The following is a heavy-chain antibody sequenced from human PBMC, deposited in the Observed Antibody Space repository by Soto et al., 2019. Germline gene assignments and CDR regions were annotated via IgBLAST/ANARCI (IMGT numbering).Heavy chain of an antibody. CDR2: IYYSGST. V-gene: IGHV4-61*08. CDR3: ARGGSSGYDLDAFDI. J-gene: IGHJ3*02. D-gene: IGHD5-12*01. Sequence: SVGFCGRWISKKPGKGLEWIGYIYYSGSTNYNPSLKSRVTISVDTSKNQFSLKLSSVTAADTAVYYFARGGSSGYDLDAFDIWGNGTMDTVS. CDR1: SVGFC.